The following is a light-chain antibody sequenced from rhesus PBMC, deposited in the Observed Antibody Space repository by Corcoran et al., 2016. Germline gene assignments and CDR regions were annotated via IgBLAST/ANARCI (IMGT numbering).Light chain of an antibody. Sequence: DIQMTQSPSSLSASVGDTVTITCRASQGMSSYLSWFQQKPGKAPKLLIYAASTLESGVPSRFSGSGSGTEFTLTISSLQPEDFAAYYCLPHNSYPPTFGGGTKVEIK. CDR3: LPHNSYPPT. J-gene: IGKJ4*01. CDR2: AAS. CDR1: QGMSSY. V-gene: IGKV1-28*01.